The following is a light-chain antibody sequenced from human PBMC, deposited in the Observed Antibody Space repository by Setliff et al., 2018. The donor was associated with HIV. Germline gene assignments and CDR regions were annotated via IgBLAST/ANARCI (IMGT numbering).Light chain of an antibody. Sequence: QSALAQPASVSGSPGQSITISCTGTSSDVGDYNYVSWYQQHPGKAPKLMISDVSNRPSGVSNRFSGSKSGYAASLTISGLQAEDEADYYCSSYTSRTPLYVFGTGTKVTVL. CDR2: DVS. CDR3: SSYTSRTPLYV. CDR1: SSDVGDYNY. J-gene: IGLJ1*01. V-gene: IGLV2-14*03.